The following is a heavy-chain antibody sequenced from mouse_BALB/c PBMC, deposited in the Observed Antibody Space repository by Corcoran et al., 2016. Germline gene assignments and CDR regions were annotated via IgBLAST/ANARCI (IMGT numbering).Heavy chain of an antibody. J-gene: IGHJ4*01. CDR1: GYTFTTYG. CDR3: AREPYAMDY. V-gene: IGHV9-1*02. Sequence: QIQLVQSGPELKKPGETVKISCKASGYTFTTYGMHWMKQAPGKGLKWMGGINTYTGEPTYADDFKGRFAFSLETSTNTAYLQINNLKHEDMATYFCAREPYAMDYWGQGTSVTVSS. CDR2: INTYTGEP.